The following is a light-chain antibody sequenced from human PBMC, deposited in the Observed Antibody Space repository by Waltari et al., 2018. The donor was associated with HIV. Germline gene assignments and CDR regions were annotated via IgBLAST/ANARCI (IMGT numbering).Light chain of an antibody. J-gene: IGKJ3*01. Sequence: DIRGTQSPSSLSASVGDRVTITCRASQSISSYLNWYQQKPGTAPKLLMSAASSLQSGVPSRFSGNGSGTDFTLTISSLQPEDFATYYCQQSYGSPFTFGPGSKLHIK. CDR3: QQSYGSPFT. CDR2: AAS. V-gene: IGKV1-39*01. CDR1: QSISSY.